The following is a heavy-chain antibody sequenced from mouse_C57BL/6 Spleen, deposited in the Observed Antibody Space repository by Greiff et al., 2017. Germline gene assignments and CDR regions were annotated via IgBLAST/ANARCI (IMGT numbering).Heavy chain of an antibody. CDR3: ARSPPPELYPFAY. V-gene: IGHV1-80*01. D-gene: IGHD2-12*01. CDR1: GYAFSSYW. J-gene: IGHJ3*01. Sequence: VQRVESGAELVKPGASVKISCKASGYAFSSYWMNWVKQRPGKGLEWIGQIYPGDGDTNYNGKFKGKATLTADKSSSTAYMQLSSLTSEDSAVYFCARSPPPELYPFAYWGQGTLVTVSA. CDR2: IYPGDGDT.